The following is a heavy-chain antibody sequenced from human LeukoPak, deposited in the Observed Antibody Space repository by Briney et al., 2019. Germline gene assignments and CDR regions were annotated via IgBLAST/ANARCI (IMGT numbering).Heavy chain of an antibody. Sequence: HAGGSLRLSCEASGFTFSHYWMTWHRQAPGKGLEWVANLNQDGSVQAYGDSVRGRFTISRDNAKNSVYIQMSSLRVEDTAMYYCARDHNVADVWGQGTMVTVSS. V-gene: IGHV3-7*01. CDR2: LNQDGSVQ. CDR1: GFTFSHYW. D-gene: IGHD2-8*01. J-gene: IGHJ3*01. CDR3: ARDHNVADV.